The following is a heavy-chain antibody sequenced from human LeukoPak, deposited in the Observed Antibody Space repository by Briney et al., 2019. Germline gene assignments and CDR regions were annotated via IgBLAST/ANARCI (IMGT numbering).Heavy chain of an antibody. Sequence: SETLSLTCAVYGGSFIDYYWSWIRQPPGKGLEWIGEINHSGRTKYNPSLKSRVAISVDTSKNQFSLKLSSVTAADTAVYYCARGRELALDYWGQGTLVTVSS. V-gene: IGHV4-34*01. CDR2: INHSGRT. CDR1: GGSFIDYY. D-gene: IGHD1-26*01. J-gene: IGHJ4*02. CDR3: ARGRELALDY.